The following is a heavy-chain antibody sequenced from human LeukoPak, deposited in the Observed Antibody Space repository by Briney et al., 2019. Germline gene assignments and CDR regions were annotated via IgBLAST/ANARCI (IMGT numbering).Heavy chain of an antibody. V-gene: IGHV4-34*01. CDR3: ARALLEDY. CDR1: GGSFSGYY. D-gene: IGHD3-10*01. J-gene: IGHJ4*02. CDR2: INHSGST. Sequence: PSETLSLTCAVYGGSFSGYYWSSIRQPPGKGLEWIGEINHSGSTNYNPSLKSRVTISVDTSKNQFSLKLSSVTAADTAVYYCARALLEDYWGQGTLVTVSS.